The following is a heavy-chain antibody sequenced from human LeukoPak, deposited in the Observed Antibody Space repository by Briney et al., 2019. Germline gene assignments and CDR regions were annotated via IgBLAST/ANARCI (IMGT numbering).Heavy chain of an antibody. J-gene: IGHJ1*01. CDR1: GYTFTSYY. Sequence: GASVKVSCKASGYTFTSYYMHWVRQAPGQRLEWMGWINAGNGNTKYSQKFQGRVTITRDTSASTAYMELSSLRSEDTAVYYCARDPGYGDYDEYFQHWGQGTLVTVSS. D-gene: IGHD4-17*01. CDR2: INAGNGNT. V-gene: IGHV1-3*01. CDR3: ARDPGYGDYDEYFQH.